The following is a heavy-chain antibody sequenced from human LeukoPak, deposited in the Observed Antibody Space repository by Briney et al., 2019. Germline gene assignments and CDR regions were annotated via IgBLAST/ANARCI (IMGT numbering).Heavy chain of an antibody. J-gene: IGHJ3*02. CDR1: GGSFSGYY. CDR2: IKHSGST. CDR3: ARGPGYSSSDGAFDI. D-gene: IGHD6-13*01. Sequence: SETLSLTCAVYGGSFSGYYWSWIRQPPGKGLEWIGEIKHSGSTNYNPSLKSRVTISVDTSKNQFSLKLSSVTAADTAVYYCARGPGYSSSDGAFDIWGQGTMVTVSS. V-gene: IGHV4-34*01.